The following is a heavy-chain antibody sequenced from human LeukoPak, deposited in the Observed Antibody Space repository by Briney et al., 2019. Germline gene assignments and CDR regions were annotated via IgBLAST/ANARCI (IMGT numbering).Heavy chain of an antibody. D-gene: IGHD3-22*01. CDR2: INPSGGST. V-gene: IGHV1-46*01. CDR1: GYTFTGYY. CDR3: ARAPHYYDSPWDAFDI. J-gene: IGHJ3*02. Sequence: ASVKVSCKASGYTFTGYYMHWVRQAPGQGLEWMGIINPSGGSTSYAQKFQGRVTMTRDTSTSTLYMELSSLRSEDTAVYYCARAPHYYDSPWDAFDIWGQGTMVTVSS.